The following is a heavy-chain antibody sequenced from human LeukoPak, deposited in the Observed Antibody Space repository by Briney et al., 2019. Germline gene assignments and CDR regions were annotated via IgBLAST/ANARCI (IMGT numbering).Heavy chain of an antibody. CDR3: ARGRSPAISMVRGVRASSWFDP. CDR1: GGSISSYY. Sequence: SETLSLTCTVSGGSISSYYWSWIRRPPGKGLEWIGYVYYSGSTNYNPALKSRVTISIDTSKSQFSLRLRSVTAADTAVYYCARGRSPAISMVRGVRASSWFDPWGQGTLVTVSS. D-gene: IGHD3-10*01. J-gene: IGHJ5*02. CDR2: VYYSGST. V-gene: IGHV4-59*08.